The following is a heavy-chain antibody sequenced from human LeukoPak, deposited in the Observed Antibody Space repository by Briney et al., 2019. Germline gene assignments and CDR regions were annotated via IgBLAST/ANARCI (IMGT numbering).Heavy chain of an antibody. CDR1: GGSFSGYY. CDR3: ARGEEPSSGSYRPLDY. Sequence: SETLSLTCAVYGGSFSGYYWSWIRQPPGKGLEWIGEINHSGSTNYNPSLKSRVTISVDTFKNQFSLKLSSVTAADTAVYYCARGEEPSSGSYRPLDYWGQGTLVTVSS. J-gene: IGHJ4*02. V-gene: IGHV4-34*01. D-gene: IGHD1-26*01. CDR2: INHSGST.